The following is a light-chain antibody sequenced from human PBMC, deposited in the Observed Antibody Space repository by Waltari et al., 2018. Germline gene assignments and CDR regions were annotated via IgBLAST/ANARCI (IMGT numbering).Light chain of an antibody. J-gene: IGLJ2*01. CDR1: NNNNGNNN. V-gene: IGLV1-47*01. Sequence: QSVLRQPPSASGTPGQRVTIPCSGTNNNNGNNNVYWYHQLPGTAPKRLIYRTNQRPSGFPDRCSGSKSGTSASLAISGLRSEDEAHYYCASWDGSLGGVIFGGGTKLTVL. CDR2: RTN. CDR3: ASWDGSLGGVI.